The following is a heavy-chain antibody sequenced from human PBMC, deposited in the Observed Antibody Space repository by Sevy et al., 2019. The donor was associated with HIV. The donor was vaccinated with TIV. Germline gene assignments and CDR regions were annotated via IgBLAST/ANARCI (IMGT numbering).Heavy chain of an antibody. CDR2: ISSAGSFI. D-gene: IGHD1-26*01. Sequence: GGSLRLSCAASGLTFSYYSLTWVRQAPGKGLEWVSSISSAGSFIYYADSVKGRFTISRDSAKSSLYLQMNSLGVEDTAVYYCARYEGGSHYIFGKLDYWGQGTLVTVSS. CDR1: GLTFSYYS. V-gene: IGHV3-21*06. CDR3: ARYEGGSHYIFGKLDY. J-gene: IGHJ4*02.